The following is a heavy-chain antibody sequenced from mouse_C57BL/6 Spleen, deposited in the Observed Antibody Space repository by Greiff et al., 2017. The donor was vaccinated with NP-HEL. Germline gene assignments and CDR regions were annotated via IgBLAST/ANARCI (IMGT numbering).Heavy chain of an antibody. CDR1: GYTFTSYG. J-gene: IGHJ4*01. Sequence: QVQLKQSGAELVRPGASVKLSCKASGYTFTSYGISWVKQRTGQGLEWIGEIYPRSGNTYYNEKFKGKATLTADKCSSTAYMELRSLTSDDSAVYFCARSGNYYGSSYERDYAMDYWGQGTSVTVSS. D-gene: IGHD1-1*01. CDR3: ARSGNYYGSSYERDYAMDY. V-gene: IGHV1-81*01. CDR2: IYPRSGNT.